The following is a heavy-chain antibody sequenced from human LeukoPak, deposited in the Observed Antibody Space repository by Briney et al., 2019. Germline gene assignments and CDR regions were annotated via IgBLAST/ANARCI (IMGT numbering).Heavy chain of an antibody. D-gene: IGHD3-9*01. J-gene: IGHJ4*02. CDR2: IYTSGST. CDR3: ARDDYPGLDY. V-gene: IGHV4-61*02. Sequence: TSETLSLTCTVSGYSISSGSYYWSWIRQPAGKGLEWSGRIYTSGSTNYNPSLNSRVTISVDTSKNQFSLKLSSVTAADTAVYYCARDDYPGLDYWGQGTLVTVSS. CDR1: GYSISSGSYY.